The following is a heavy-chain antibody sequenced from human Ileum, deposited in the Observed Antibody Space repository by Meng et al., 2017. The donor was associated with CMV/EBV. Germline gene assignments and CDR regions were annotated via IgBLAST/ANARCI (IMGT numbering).Heavy chain of an antibody. Sequence: SETLSLTCAVYGDSLRDHYWSWIRQPPGKGLEWMGYIYYSGSATYSPSLKSRITISVDTSKNQFSLNLRSVTPADTAMYFCARGLGHASNNSPDSWGQGTLVTVSS. D-gene: IGHD1-1*01. J-gene: IGHJ4*02. CDR1: GDSLRDHY. V-gene: IGHV4-59*11. CDR3: ARGLGHASNNSPDS. CDR2: IYYSGSA.